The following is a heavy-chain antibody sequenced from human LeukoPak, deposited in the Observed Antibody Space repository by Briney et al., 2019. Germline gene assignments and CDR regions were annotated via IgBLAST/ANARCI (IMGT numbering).Heavy chain of an antibody. J-gene: IGHJ4*02. CDR2: NYWNDDK. D-gene: IGHD3-22*01. Sequence: SGPTLVNPTQTLTLTCTLSGFSLSTSGVAVGWIRQPPGKALEWLALNYWNDDKRYSPSLKRRLTITKDTSKYRVVLTMTNMDPVDTATYYCAHSLYDSSGYYFFDYWGQGTLVTVSS. CDR1: GFSLSTSGVA. V-gene: IGHV2-5*01. CDR3: AHSLYDSSGYYFFDY.